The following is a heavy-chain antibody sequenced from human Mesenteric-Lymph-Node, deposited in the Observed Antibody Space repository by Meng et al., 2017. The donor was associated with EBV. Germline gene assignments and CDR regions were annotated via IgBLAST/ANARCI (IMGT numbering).Heavy chain of an antibody. CDR3: ARAQRTSGRGGFNYGHEIDY. D-gene: IGHD3-16*01. Sequence: HGKLQGSGPGVGKRSGTLFLTFTVSGGSIIGYYWTWIRQHPGKGLEWIGYIFSGGSPKSSPSLKSRVTIFLDTSKNRITLNMRSMTPADTAFYYCARAQRTSGRGGFNYGHEIDYWGQGVLVTVSS. J-gene: IGHJ4*02. CDR2: IFSGGSP. V-gene: IGHV4-59*13. CDR1: GGSIIGYY.